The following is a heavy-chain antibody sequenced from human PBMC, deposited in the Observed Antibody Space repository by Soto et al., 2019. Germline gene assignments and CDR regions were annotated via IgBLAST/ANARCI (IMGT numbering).Heavy chain of an antibody. J-gene: IGHJ2*01. Sequence: EVQLVESGGGLVKPGGSLRLSCAASGFTFSSYSMNWVRQAPGKGLEWVSSISSSSSYIYYADSVKGRFTISRDNAKNALYLQMNSLRAEDTAVYYCARAAVAGFLQWYFDLWGRGTLVTVSS. CDR2: ISSSSSYI. D-gene: IGHD6-19*01. CDR1: GFTFSSYS. CDR3: ARAAVAGFLQWYFDL. V-gene: IGHV3-21*01.